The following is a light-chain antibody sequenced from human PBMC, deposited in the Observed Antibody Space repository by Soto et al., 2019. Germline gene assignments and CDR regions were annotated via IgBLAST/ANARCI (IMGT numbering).Light chain of an antibody. V-gene: IGKV3-20*01. CDR2: GAS. CDR1: QTISGTS. J-gene: IGKJ4*01. CDR3: HQYGTSPLT. Sequence: EIVLAQSPGIVSLSPGERATLSCRASQTISGTSLAWYQQKPGQAPRLLIYGASSRATVIPDRFTGSGSATDFTLTISRLEPEDFGIYYCHQYGTSPLTLGGGTKVEIK.